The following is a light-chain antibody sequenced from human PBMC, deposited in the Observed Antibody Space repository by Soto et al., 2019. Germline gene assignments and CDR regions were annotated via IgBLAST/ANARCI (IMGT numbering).Light chain of an antibody. CDR3: QQYENLPT. J-gene: IGKJ5*01. CDR2: AAS. V-gene: IGKV1-17*01. Sequence: IQMTQSPSSLSASVGDRVTIACRASQGIRDDLGWYQQKPGKAPKRLIYAASSLQSGVPSRFRGSGSGTDFTFTISRLQPEDIATYYCQQYENLPTFGQGTLLEI. CDR1: QGIRDD.